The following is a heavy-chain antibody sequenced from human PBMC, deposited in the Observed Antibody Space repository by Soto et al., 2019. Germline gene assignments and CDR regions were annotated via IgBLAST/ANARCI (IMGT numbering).Heavy chain of an antibody. CDR3: ARRRILDSNWFDP. J-gene: IGHJ5*02. V-gene: IGHV1-3*01. Sequence: ASVKVSCKASGYTFTSYAMHWVRQAPGQRLEWMGWINAGNGNTKYSQKFRGRVTITRDTSASTAYMELSSLRSEDTAVYYCARRRILDSNWFDPWGQGTLVTVSS. CDR1: GYTFTSYA. CDR2: INAGNGNT.